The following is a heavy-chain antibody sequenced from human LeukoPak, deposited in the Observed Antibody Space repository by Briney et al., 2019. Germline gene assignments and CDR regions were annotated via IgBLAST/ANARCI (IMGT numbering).Heavy chain of an antibody. Sequence: GGSLRLSCAASGFTFSDYYMSWIRQAPGKGLEWVSYISSSGSTIYYADSVKGRFTISRDNAKNSLYLRMNSLRAEDTAVYYCARDSDYSNYRFDYWGQGTLVTVSS. D-gene: IGHD4-11*01. CDR3: ARDSDYSNYRFDY. CDR1: GFTFSDYY. CDR2: ISSSGSTI. V-gene: IGHV3-11*01. J-gene: IGHJ4*02.